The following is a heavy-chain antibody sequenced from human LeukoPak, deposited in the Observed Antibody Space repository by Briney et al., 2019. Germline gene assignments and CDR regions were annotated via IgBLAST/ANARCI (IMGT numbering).Heavy chain of an antibody. V-gene: IGHV1-69*04. Sequence: SVKVSCKASGGTFSSYAISWVRQAPGQGLEWMGRIIPILGIANYAQKFQGRVTITADKSMSTAYMELSSLRSEDTAVYYCARVDSSGYYLDYWGQGTLVTVSS. CDR3: ARVDSSGYYLDY. CDR1: GGTFSSYA. D-gene: IGHD3-22*01. CDR2: IIPILGIA. J-gene: IGHJ4*02.